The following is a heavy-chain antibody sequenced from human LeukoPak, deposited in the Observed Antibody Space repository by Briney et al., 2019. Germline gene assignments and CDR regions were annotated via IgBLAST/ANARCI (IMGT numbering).Heavy chain of an antibody. CDR2: ISGSGGST. CDR1: GFTFSSYA. CDR3: AKDPYYYGSGSYLD. J-gene: IGHJ4*02. Sequence: GGSLRLSCAASGFTFSSYAMSWVRQAPGKGLEWVSAISGSGGSTYYADSVKGRFTISRDNSKNPLYLQMNSLRAEDTAVYYCAKDPYYYGSGSYLDWGQGTLVTVS. V-gene: IGHV3-23*01. D-gene: IGHD3-10*01.